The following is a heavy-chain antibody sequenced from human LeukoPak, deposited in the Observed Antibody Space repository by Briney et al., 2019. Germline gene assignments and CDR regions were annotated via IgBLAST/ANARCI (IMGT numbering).Heavy chain of an antibody. CDR1: GYTFTGDY. CDR3: ARDLFWADSQVLYCGGDCYSPGWFDP. CDR2: ISAYNGNT. Sequence: ASVKVSCKASGYTFTGDYMHWVRQAPGQGLEWMGWISAYNGNTNYAQKLQGRVTMTTDTSTSTAYMELRSLRSDDTAVYYCARDLFWADSQVLYCGGDCYSPGWFDPWGQGTLVTVSS. J-gene: IGHJ5*02. V-gene: IGHV1-18*04. D-gene: IGHD2-21*02.